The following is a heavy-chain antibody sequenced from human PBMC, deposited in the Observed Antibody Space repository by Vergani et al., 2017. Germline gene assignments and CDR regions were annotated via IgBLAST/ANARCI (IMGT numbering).Heavy chain of an antibody. CDR2: IKSKTDGGTT. D-gene: IGHD3-22*01. Sequence: VQLVESGGGVVQPGRSLRLSCAASGFTFSNAWMSWVRQAPGKGLEWVGRIKSKTDGGTTDYAAPVKGRFTISRDDSKNTLYLQMNSLKTEDTAVYYCTTDITMIVVVRMENYWGQGTLVTVSS. CDR3: TTDITMIVVVRMENY. CDR1: GFTFSNAW. J-gene: IGHJ4*02. V-gene: IGHV3-15*01.